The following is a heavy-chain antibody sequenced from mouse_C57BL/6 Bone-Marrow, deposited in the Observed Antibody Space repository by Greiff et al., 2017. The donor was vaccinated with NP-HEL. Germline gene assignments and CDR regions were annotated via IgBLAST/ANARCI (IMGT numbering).Heavy chain of an antibody. V-gene: IGHV1-52*01. D-gene: IGHD3-2*02. CDR3: AVDSSGSYYFDY. CDR2: IDPSDSET. Sequence: QVQLQQSGAELVRPGSSVKLSCKASGYTFTSYWMHWVKQRPIQGLEWIGNIDPSDSETHYNQKFKDKATLTVDKSSSTAYMQLSSLTSEDSAVYYCAVDSSGSYYFDYWGQGTTLTVSS. CDR1: GYTFTSYW. J-gene: IGHJ2*01.